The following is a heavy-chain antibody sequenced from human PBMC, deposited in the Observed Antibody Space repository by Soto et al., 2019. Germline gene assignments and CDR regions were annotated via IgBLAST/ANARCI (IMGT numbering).Heavy chain of an antibody. CDR3: SRYGSGSYYPTTFDY. D-gene: IGHD3-10*01. CDR2: IYYSGRT. Sequence: QVQLQESGPGLVKPSQTLSLTCTVSGGSISSGGYYWSWIRQHPGKGLECIGYIYYSGRTYYNPSLNSRGNISVDTSENHFSLKLSSVTAADTAVYYCSRYGSGSYYPTTFDYWGQGTMVTVSS. V-gene: IGHV4-31*03. CDR1: GGSISSGGYY. J-gene: IGHJ4*02.